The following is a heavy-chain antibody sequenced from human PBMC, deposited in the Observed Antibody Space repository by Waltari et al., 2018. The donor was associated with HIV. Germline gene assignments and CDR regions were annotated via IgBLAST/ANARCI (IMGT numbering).Heavy chain of an antibody. J-gene: IGHJ3*02. Sequence: EVKLVQSGPEVKKPGESLTSSCNASGYTFTHPWIAWVSQMPGKGLEWMGIIHPTDSHTRYSPSFQGHVSIAADKSINTAYLQWSSLKASDSAMYYCARQTIPYYSSGGSLNDAFDIWGHGTVVTVSS. CDR1: GYTFTHPW. D-gene: IGHD2-15*01. V-gene: IGHV5-51*01. CDR3: ARQTIPYYSSGGSLNDAFDI. CDR2: IHPTDSHT.